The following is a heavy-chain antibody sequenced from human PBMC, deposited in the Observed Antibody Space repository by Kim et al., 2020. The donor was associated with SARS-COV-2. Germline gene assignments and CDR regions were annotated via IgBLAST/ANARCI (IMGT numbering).Heavy chain of an antibody. D-gene: IGHD6-13*01. V-gene: IGHV3-48*01. J-gene: IGHJ6*02. Sequence: GGSRRLSCAASGFMFSNYNMNWVRQAPGKGLEWVSYISSSTTTIYSADSVKGRFTISRDNGKNSMYLEMHSLRAEDTAVYYGAREAAEFNYGMDVWGQGT. CDR2: ISSSTTTI. CDR3: AREAAEFNYGMDV. CDR1: GFMFSNYN.